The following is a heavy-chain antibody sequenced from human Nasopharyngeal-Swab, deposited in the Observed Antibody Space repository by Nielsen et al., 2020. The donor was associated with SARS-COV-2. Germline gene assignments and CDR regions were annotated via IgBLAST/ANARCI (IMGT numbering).Heavy chain of an antibody. CDR2: VIPMSRTA. Sequence: SVTVSCQASGDTFTKYTFSWVRQAPALGLEWMGGVIPMSRTANYAQKFQGRVTITADESTSTAYMELSSLRSEDTAVYYCARSHGYYFDSSNFHPGDWGQGTLVTVSS. J-gene: IGHJ1*01. D-gene: IGHD3-22*01. CDR3: ARSHGYYFDSSNFHPGD. CDR1: GDTFTKYT. V-gene: IGHV1-69*13.